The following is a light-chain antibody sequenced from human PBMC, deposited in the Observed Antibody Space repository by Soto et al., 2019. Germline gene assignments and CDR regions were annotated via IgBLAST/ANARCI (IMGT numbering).Light chain of an antibody. V-gene: IGLV7-46*01. CDR1: TGAVTSGHY. CDR2: DTS. CDR3: LLSYSGALGDVV. J-gene: IGLJ2*01. Sequence: HAVVTQEPSLTVSPGGTVTLTCGSSTGAVTSGHYPYWFQQKPGQAPRTLIYDTSNKHSWTPARFSGSLLGGKAALTLSGAQPEDEAEYYCLLSYSGALGDVVFGGGTKLTVL.